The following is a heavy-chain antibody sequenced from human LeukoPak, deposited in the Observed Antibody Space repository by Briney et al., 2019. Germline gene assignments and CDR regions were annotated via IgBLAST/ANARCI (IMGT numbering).Heavy chain of an antibody. Sequence: SETLSLTCSVSGYSISSGNHWGWIRQPPGKGLEWIGYIYYSGSTNYNPSLKSRVTISVDTSKNQFSLKLSSVTAADTAVYYCARQIITYGAFDIWGQGTMVTVSS. CDR3: ARQIITYGAFDI. CDR2: IYYSGST. CDR1: GYSISSGNH. V-gene: IGHV4-61*01. D-gene: IGHD4-17*01. J-gene: IGHJ3*02.